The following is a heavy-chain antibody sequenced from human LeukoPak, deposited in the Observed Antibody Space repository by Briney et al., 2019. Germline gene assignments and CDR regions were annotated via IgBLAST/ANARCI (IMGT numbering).Heavy chain of an antibody. CDR1: GFTFSSYA. CDR3: AKDTFSGYDYGDFDY. CDR2: ISGSGGST. V-gene: IGHV3-23*01. Sequence: GGSLRLSCAASGFTFSSYATSWVRQAPGKGLEWVSAISGSGGSTYYADSVKGRFTISRDNSKNTLYLQMNSLRAEDTAVYYCAKDTFSGYDYGDFDYWGQGTLVTVSS. D-gene: IGHD5-12*01. J-gene: IGHJ4*02.